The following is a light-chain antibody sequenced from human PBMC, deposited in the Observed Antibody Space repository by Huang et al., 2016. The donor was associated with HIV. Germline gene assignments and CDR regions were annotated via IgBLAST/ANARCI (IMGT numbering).Light chain of an antibody. CDR3: QQRTNWPPRYT. V-gene: IGKV3-11*01. CDR2: NTF. J-gene: IGKJ2*01. Sequence: EVVLTQSPATLSLSPGERATPSCRAGQSDSSYFFWYQQKPGQAPRLLIYNTFNRVTGVPARFSGSGSGTDCTLTISSLEPDDFAVYYCQQRTNWPPRYTFGQGTKLEI. CDR1: QSDSSY.